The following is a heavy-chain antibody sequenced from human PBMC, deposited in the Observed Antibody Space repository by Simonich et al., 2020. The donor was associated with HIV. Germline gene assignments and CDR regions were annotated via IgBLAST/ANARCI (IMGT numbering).Heavy chain of an antibody. Sequence: EVQLVESGGGLVQPGRSLRLSCAASGFTFDDYAMHWVRQAPGKGLEWVSGISWNSGSIGYADSVKGRFTISRDNAKNSLCLQMNSLRAEDMALYYCAKDRYSSSSGSFDYWGQGTLVTVSS. V-gene: IGHV3-9*03. CDR3: AKDRYSSSSGSFDY. CDR1: GFTFDDYA. D-gene: IGHD6-6*01. CDR2: ISWNSGSI. J-gene: IGHJ4*02.